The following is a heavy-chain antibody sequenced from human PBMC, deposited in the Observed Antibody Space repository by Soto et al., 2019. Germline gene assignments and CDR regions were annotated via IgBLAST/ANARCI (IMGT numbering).Heavy chain of an antibody. J-gene: IGHJ4*02. CDR2: IDTSGTKI. CDR3: ASHYDMWSGYLSPVDY. Sequence: ESGGDLVKPGGSLRLSCAASGYPFRDYYMSWIRQAPGKGLEGLSYIDTSGTKIYYADSVKGRFTITRDNAKNSLYLEMNSLRAGDTAVYYCASHYDMWSGYLSPVDYWGQGTLVTVSS. V-gene: IGHV3-11*01. CDR1: GYPFRDYY. D-gene: IGHD3-3*01.